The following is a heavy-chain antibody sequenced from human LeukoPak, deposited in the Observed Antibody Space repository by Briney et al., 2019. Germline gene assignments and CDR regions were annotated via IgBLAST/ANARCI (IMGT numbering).Heavy chain of an antibody. J-gene: IGHJ4*02. D-gene: IGHD4-11*01. V-gene: IGHV3-74*01. Sequence: GGSLRLSCAASGFTFSSYWMHWVRQAPGKGLVWVSRINSDGSSTSYADSVKGRFTISRDNAKNTLYLQMNSLRADDTAVYYCARTSNYGVDYFDYWGQGTLVTVFS. CDR3: ARTSNYGVDYFDY. CDR1: GFTFSSYW. CDR2: INSDGSST.